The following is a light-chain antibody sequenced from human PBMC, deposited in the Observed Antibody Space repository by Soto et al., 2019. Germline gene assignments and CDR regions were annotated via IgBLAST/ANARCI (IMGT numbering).Light chain of an antibody. V-gene: IGLV1-44*01. CDR2: SNN. CDR1: SSNIGSNN. Sequence: QSALTQPPSASGTPGQRVTISCSGSSSNIGSNNVNWYQQLPRTAPKLLIYSNNQRHSGVPDRFSGSKSGTSASLAISGLQSEDEDDYYCAAWDDSLNGPVFGGGTKLTVL. CDR3: AAWDDSLNGPV. J-gene: IGLJ2*01.